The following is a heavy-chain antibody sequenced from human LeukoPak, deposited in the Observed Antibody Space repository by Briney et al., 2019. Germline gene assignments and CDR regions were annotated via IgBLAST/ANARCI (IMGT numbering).Heavy chain of an antibody. J-gene: IGHJ4*02. Sequence: SETLSLTCTVSGGSISDSSYYWGWIRQPPGKGLEWIGSMYYSGSTYYNPSLKSRATISVDTSKNQFSLKLSSVTAADTAVYYCARAGKRWLQLVSDFDYWGQGTLVTVSS. CDR2: MYYSGST. CDR3: ARAGKRWLQLVSDFDY. V-gene: IGHV4-39*01. CDR1: GGSISDSSYY. D-gene: IGHD5-24*01.